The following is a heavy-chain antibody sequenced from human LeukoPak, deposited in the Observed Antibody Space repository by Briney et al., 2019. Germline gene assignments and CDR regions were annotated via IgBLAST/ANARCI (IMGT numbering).Heavy chain of an antibody. V-gene: IGHV3-23*01. CDR3: AKDYEDIVVVAAATPGAFDI. CDR1: GFTFSSYA. D-gene: IGHD2-15*01. CDR2: ISGSGGST. J-gene: IGHJ3*02. Sequence: PGGSLRLSCAASGFTFSSYAMSWVRQAPGKGLEWVSAISGSGGSTYYADSVKGRFTISRDNSKTTLYLQMNSLRAEDTAVYYCAKDYEDIVVVAAATPGAFDIWGQGTMVTVSS.